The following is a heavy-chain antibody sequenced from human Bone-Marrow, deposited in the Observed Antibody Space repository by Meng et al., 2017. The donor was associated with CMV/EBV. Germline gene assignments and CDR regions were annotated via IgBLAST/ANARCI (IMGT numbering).Heavy chain of an antibody. Sequence: SETLSLTCTVSGGSISSYYWSWIRQPPGKGLEWIGYIYYNGNTNYNPSLKSRVTISLDTSKNQFSLKLTSVTAADTAVYYCARAKSAKLLADFSLHWFDPWGQGTRVTVSS. J-gene: IGHJ5*02. D-gene: IGHD2-15*01. CDR1: GGSISSYY. CDR3: ARAKSAKLLADFSLHWFDP. V-gene: IGHV4-59*01. CDR2: IYYNGNT.